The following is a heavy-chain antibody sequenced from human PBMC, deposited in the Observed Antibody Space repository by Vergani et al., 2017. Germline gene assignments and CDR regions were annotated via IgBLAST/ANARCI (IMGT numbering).Heavy chain of an antibody. D-gene: IGHD6-13*01. V-gene: IGHV3-23*01. CDR1: GFTFSSYA. CDR3: AKTGMGGDAFDI. J-gene: IGHJ3*02. CDR2: ISGSGGST. Sequence: VQLLESGGGLVQPGGSLRLSCAASGFTFSSYAMSWVRRAPGKGLEWVSAISGSGGSTYYADSVKGRFTISRDNSKNTLYLQMNSLRAEDTAVYYCAKTGMGGDAFDIWGQGTMVTVSS.